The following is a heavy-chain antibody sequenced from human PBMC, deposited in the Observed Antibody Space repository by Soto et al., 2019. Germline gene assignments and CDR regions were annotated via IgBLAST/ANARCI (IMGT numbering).Heavy chain of an antibody. CDR2: INHSGST. CDR1: GGSFSGYY. V-gene: IGHV4-34*01. Sequence: PSETLSLTCAVYGGSFSGYYWSWIRQPPGKGLEWIGEINHSGSTNYNPSLKSRVTISVDTSKNQFSLKLSSVTAADTAVYYCARYSNIVHTVRHDYRGQGTLVIGSS. J-gene: IGHJ4*01. D-gene: IGHD3-10*01. CDR3: ARYSNIVHTVRHDY.